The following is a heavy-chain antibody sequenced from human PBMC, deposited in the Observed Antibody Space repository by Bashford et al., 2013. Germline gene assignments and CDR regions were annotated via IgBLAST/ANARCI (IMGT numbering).Heavy chain of an antibody. CDR1: GFTFSNYP. CDR3: PRDGSGLGGAIDS. CDR2: ISHDGSDK. Sequence: GGSLRLSCVVSGFTFSNYPMHWIRQAPGKGLEWVALISHDGSDKHYSNSVKGRFTISRDNSKNTLYLQMDNLRPEDTAVYYCPRDGSGLGGAIDSWGQGTLVTVSS. J-gene: IGHJ4*02. D-gene: IGHD1-26*01. V-gene: IGHV3-30-3*01.